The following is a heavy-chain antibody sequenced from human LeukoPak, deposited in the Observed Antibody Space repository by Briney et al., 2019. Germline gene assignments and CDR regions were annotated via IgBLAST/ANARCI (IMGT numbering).Heavy chain of an antibody. CDR1: GYTFTSYY. D-gene: IGHD2-21*02. V-gene: IGHV1-46*01. CDR3: ARALVVVTAIGYYFDY. CDR2: INPSGGST. Sequence: ASVKVSCKASGYTFTSYYMHWVRQAPGQGLERMGIINPSGGSTSYAQKFQGRVTMTRDTSTSTVYMELSSLRSEDTAVYYCARALVVVTAIGYYFDYWGQGTLVTVSS. J-gene: IGHJ4*02.